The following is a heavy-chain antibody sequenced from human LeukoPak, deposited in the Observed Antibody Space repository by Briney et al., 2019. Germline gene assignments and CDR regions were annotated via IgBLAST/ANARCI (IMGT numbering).Heavy chain of an antibody. CDR1: GFTVSSNY. CDR2: IYSGGNT. Sequence: GGSLRLSCAASGFTVSSNYMSWVRQAPGKGLEWVSVIYSGGNTYSADSVKGRFTISGDNSKNTLYLQMNSLRAEDRAVYYCAKGYSDAFDIWGQGTMVTVSS. V-gene: IGHV3-53*01. D-gene: IGHD2-2*02. CDR3: AKGYSDAFDI. J-gene: IGHJ3*02.